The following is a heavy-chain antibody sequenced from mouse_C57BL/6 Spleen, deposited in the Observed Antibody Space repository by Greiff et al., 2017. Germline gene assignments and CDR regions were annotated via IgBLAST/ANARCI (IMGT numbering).Heavy chain of an antibody. CDR1: GFTFSDYY. CDR2: INYDGSST. CDR3: ARDRSGYSYYAMDY. D-gene: IGHD3-2*02. Sequence: EVKLMESEGGLVQPGSSMKLSCTASGFTFSDYYMAWVRQVPEKGLEWVANINYDGSSTYYLDSLKSRFIISRDNAKNILYLQMSSLNSENTATYYCARDRSGYSYYAMDYWGQGTSVTVSS. J-gene: IGHJ4*01. V-gene: IGHV5-16*01.